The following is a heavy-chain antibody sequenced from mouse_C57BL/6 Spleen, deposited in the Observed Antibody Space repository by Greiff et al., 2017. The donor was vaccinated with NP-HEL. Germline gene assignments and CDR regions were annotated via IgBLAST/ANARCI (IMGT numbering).Heavy chain of an antibody. V-gene: IGHV1-62-2*01. CDR2: FYPGSGSI. Sequence: VMLVESGAELVKPGASVKLSCKASGYTFTEYTIHWVKQRSGQGLEWIGWFYPGSGSIKYNEKFKDKATLTADKSSSTVYMELSRLTSEDSAVYCCARHGPPYYGSSHWYFDVWGTGSTVTVSS. J-gene: IGHJ1*03. D-gene: IGHD1-1*01. CDR1: GYTFTEYT. CDR3: ARHGPPYYGSSHWYFDV.